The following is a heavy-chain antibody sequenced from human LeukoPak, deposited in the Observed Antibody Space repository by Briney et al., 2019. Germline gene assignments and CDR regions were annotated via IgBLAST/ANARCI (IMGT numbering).Heavy chain of an antibody. CDR3: ATLGENGFDI. J-gene: IGHJ3*02. V-gene: IGHV3-21*01. D-gene: IGHD3-16*01. Sequence: GGSLRLSCAASGFTLNMYSMNWVLQAPGKGLEWVSSISSSSSYIYYVDSLKGRFTISRDNAKNSLYLQMNSLRAEDTAVYYCATLGENGFDIWGQGTMVTVSS. CDR2: ISSSSSYI. CDR1: GFTLNMYS.